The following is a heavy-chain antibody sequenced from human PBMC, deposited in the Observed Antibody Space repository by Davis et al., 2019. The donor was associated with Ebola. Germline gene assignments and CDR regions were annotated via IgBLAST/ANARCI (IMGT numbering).Heavy chain of an antibody. Sequence: AASVKVSCKVPGYTLTELSMYWVRQAPGKGLEWMGGFDPEDGETIYAQKFQGRVSMTEDTSTDTAYMELSSLRSEDTAVYYCATVRYYYDSSGYTNWFDPWGQGTLVTVSS. D-gene: IGHD3-22*01. CDR1: GYTLTELS. V-gene: IGHV1-24*01. CDR3: ATVRYYYDSSGYTNWFDP. J-gene: IGHJ5*02. CDR2: FDPEDGET.